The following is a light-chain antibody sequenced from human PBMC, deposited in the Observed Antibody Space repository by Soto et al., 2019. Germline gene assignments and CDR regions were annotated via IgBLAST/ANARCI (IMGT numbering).Light chain of an antibody. J-gene: IGLJ1*01. V-gene: IGLV2-14*03. CDR1: SSDVGAFNY. Sequence: QSVLTQPASVSGSPGQSIAISCTGTSSDVGAFNYVSWYQQHPGKAPKFMIFDVSSRSSGVSDRFSGSKSGNTASLTISGLQTEDEADYYCASYTTSSTYVFGTGTRSPS. CDR3: ASYTTSSTYV. CDR2: DVS.